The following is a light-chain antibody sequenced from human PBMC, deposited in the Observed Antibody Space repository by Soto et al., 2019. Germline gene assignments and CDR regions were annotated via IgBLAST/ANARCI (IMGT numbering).Light chain of an antibody. CDR2: LEGSGSY. J-gene: IGLJ2*01. CDR1: SGHSSYI. CDR3: ETWDSNTLVV. V-gene: IGLV4-60*03. Sequence: QPVLTQSSSASASLGSSVKFTCTLSSGHSSYIIAWHQQQPGKAPRYLMKLEGSGSYNKGSGVPDRFSGSSSGADRYLTISNLQSEDEADYYCETWDSNTLVVFGGGTKLTVL.